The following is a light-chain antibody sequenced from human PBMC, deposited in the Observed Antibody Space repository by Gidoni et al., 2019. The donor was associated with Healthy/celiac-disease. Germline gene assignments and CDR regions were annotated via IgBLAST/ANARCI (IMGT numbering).Light chain of an antibody. Sequence: QSALTQPPSASGPPGPSVTISCTGTSSDVGGYNYVLWYQQPPGKAPKLLIYEVSKRPSGVPDRFSGSKSGNTASLTVSGLQAEDEAEYYGSSYAGSNNVVFGGGTKLTVL. J-gene: IGLJ2*01. CDR1: SSDVGGYNY. CDR3: SSYAGSNNVV. CDR2: EVS. V-gene: IGLV2-8*01.